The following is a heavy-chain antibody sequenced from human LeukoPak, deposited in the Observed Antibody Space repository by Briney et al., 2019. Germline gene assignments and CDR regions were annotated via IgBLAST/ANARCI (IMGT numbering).Heavy chain of an antibody. CDR3: ARRYCSSASCLFDY. CDR2: VSSSGTTM. V-gene: IGHV3-48*03. J-gene: IGHJ4*02. CDR1: GFTFSSYV. Sequence: QPGGSLRLSCAASGFTFSSYVMSWVRQAPGKGLEWVSCVSSSGTTMYHADSVKGRFTISRDNAKNSLYLQMNSLRAEDTAAYYCARRYCSSASCLFDYWGQGTLVTVSS. D-gene: IGHD2-2*01.